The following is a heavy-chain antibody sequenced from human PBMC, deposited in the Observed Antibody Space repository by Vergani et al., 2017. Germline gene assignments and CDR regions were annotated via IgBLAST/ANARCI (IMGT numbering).Heavy chain of an antibody. Sequence: QVQLVQSGAEVKKPGASVKVSCKASGYTFTGYYMHWVRQAPGQGLEWMGWINPNSGGTNYAQKFHGRVTMTRDTSISTAYMELSRLRSDDTAVYYCARDRKVPEDRMATINWFDPWGQGSLVTVSS. CDR2: INPNSGGT. V-gene: IGHV1-2*02. J-gene: IGHJ5*02. CDR3: ARDRKVPEDRMATINWFDP. D-gene: IGHD5-12*01. CDR1: GYTFTGYY.